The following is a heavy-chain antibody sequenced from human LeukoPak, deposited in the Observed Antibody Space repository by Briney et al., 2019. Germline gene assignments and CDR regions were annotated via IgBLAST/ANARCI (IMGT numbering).Heavy chain of an antibody. V-gene: IGHV3-21*01. CDR2: ISSSSSYI. J-gene: IGHJ4*02. CDR1: GFTFSSYA. D-gene: IGHD1-26*01. Sequence: GGSLRLSCAASGFTFSSYAMNWVRQAPGKGLEWVSSISSSSSYIYYADSVKGRFTISRDNAKNSLYLQMNSLRAEDTAVYYCAREEYSGSYYFDYWGQGTLVTVSS. CDR3: AREEYSGSYYFDY.